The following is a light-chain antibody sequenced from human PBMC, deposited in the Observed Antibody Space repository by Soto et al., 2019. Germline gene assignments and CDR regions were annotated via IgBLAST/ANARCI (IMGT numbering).Light chain of an antibody. Sequence: EIVLTQSPGTLSLSPGERATLSCRASQSISSSSLAWYQQKPGQAPRLLIYGASSRATGIPDRFSGSGSGTDFTLTISRLEPEDFAVYYCQQYGSSPMCTFGQGTKLAI. J-gene: IGKJ2*02. CDR3: QQYGSSPMCT. CDR2: GAS. CDR1: QSISSSS. V-gene: IGKV3-20*01.